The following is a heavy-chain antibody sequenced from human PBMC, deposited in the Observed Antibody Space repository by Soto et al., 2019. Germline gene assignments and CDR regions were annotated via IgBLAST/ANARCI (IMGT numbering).Heavy chain of an antibody. V-gene: IGHV4-39*01. CDR1: GGSISSSSYY. CDR3: ARQMGTVDAFDI. Sequence: QLQLQESGPGLVKPSETLSLTCTVSGGSISSSSYYWGWIRQPPGKGLEWIGSIYYSGSTYYNPSLKSRVTISVDTSKNQFSLKLSSVTAADTAVYYCARQMGTVDAFDIWGQGTMVTVSS. D-gene: IGHD7-27*01. CDR2: IYYSGST. J-gene: IGHJ3*02.